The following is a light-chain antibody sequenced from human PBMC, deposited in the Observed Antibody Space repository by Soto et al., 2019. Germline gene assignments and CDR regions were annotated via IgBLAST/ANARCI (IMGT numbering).Light chain of an antibody. J-gene: IGKJ4*01. Sequence: DIQMTQSPSSVSASVGDRVTITCRASQGLSSYLAWYQQKPGKAPKLLIYAASNLQSGVLSRFSGSGSGTDFTLTISSLQPEDFATYFCLSGHSRPFGGGTKVEIK. CDR3: LSGHSRP. CDR1: QGLSSY. CDR2: AAS. V-gene: IGKV1-12*02.